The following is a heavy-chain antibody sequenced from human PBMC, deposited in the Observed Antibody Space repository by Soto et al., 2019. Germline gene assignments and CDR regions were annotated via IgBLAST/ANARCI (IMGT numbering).Heavy chain of an antibody. V-gene: IGHV1-69*13. CDR1: GGTFSNSA. CDR2: IIPIFTTT. Sequence: GASVKVSCKASGGTFSNSAIAWVRQAPGQGLEWLGMIIPIFTTTNYAQKFKDRLTISADGSTSTAYMELSGLKSEDTAVYFCARPSGLLGQYSALVDYWGQGTLVT. CDR3: ARPSGLLGQYSALVDY. J-gene: IGHJ4*02. D-gene: IGHD6-6*01.